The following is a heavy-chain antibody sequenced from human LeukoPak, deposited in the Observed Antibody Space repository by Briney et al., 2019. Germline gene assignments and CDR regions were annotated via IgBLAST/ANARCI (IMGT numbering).Heavy chain of an antibody. J-gene: IGHJ4*02. V-gene: IGHV4-59*01. CDR1: GGSISSYY. D-gene: IGHD5-18*01. CDR3: ARVGIQLWYPFDY. Sequence: SETLSLTCTVSGGSISSYYWSWIRQPPGKGLEWIGYIYYSGSTSYNPFLKSRVTISVDTSKNQFSLKLSSVTAADTAVYYCARVGIQLWYPFDYWGQGTLVTVSS. CDR2: IYYSGST.